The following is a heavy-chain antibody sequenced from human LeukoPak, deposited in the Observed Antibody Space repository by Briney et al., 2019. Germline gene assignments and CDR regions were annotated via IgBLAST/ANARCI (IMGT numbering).Heavy chain of an antibody. D-gene: IGHD1-26*01. CDR3: AREANYYYYGMDV. CDR1: GFTFSDYY. V-gene: IGHV3-11*01. Sequence: GGSLTLSCAASGFTFSDYYMSWIRQAPGKGLEWVSYISSSGSTIYYADSVKGRFTISRDNAKNSLYLQMNSLRAEDTAVYYCAREANYYYYGMDVWGQGTTVTVSS. J-gene: IGHJ6*02. CDR2: ISSSGSTI.